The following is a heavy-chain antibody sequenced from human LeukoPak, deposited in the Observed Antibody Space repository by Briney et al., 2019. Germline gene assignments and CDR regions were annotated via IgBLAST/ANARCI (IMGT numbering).Heavy chain of an antibody. Sequence: PGGSLRLSCAASGLTFSDYYMTWIRQVPGKGLEWVSSISGSGTTTYSADSVRGRFTVSRDNAKNSVFLYMNGLRAEDTAVYYCAIQITMIVVVPYFDYWGQGTLVTVSS. D-gene: IGHD3-22*01. CDR1: GLTFSDYY. V-gene: IGHV3-11*04. CDR3: AIQITMIVVVPYFDY. J-gene: IGHJ4*02. CDR2: ISGSGTTT.